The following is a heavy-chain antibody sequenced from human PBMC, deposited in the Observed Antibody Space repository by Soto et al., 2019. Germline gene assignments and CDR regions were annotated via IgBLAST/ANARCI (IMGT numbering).Heavy chain of an antibody. CDR3: ARDWRAYCSGGSCYQGYYYYHYMDV. V-gene: IGHV1-46*03. Sequence: ASVKVSCKASGYTFTSYYMHWVRQAPGQGLEWMGIINPSGGSTSYAQKFQGRVTMTRDTSTSTVYMELSSLRSEDTAVYYCARDWRAYCSGGSCYQGYYYYHYMDVWGKGTTVTVSS. CDR2: INPSGGST. D-gene: IGHD2-15*01. J-gene: IGHJ6*03. CDR1: GYTFTSYY.